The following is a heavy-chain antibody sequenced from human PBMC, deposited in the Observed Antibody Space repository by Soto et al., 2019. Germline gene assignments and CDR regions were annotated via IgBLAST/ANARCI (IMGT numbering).Heavy chain of an antibody. D-gene: IGHD3-10*01. CDR3: ARLDITMVRGVVKDGWFDT. CDR1: GGSISSYY. CDR2: IFQSVSS. Sequence: SETLSLTCTVSGGSISSYYWSWIRQPPGKGLERIGYIFQSVSSSYNPSIKSRVTISLDTSKNRCSLKLSSVTAADTAVYYCARLDITMVRGVVKDGWFDTWGQGTLVTVS. J-gene: IGHJ5*02. V-gene: IGHV4-59*08.